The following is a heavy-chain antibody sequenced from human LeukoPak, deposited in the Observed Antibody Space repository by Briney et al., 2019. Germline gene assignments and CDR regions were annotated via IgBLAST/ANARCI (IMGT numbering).Heavy chain of an antibody. V-gene: IGHV3-23*01. CDR2: ISGSGGST. CDR3: AKVLASYDFWSGYLDAFDI. Sequence: GGSLSLSCAASGFTFSSYAMCWVRQAPGKGLEWVSAISGSGGSTYYADSVKGRFTISRDNSKNTLYLQMNSLRAEDTAVYYCAKVLASYDFWSGYLDAFDIWGQGTMVTVSS. D-gene: IGHD3-3*01. CDR1: GFTFSSYA. J-gene: IGHJ3*02.